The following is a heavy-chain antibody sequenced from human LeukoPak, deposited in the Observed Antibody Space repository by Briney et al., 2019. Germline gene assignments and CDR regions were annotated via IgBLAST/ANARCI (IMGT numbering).Heavy chain of an antibody. Sequence: SVKVSCKASGGTFSSYAISWVRQAPGQGLEWMGGIIPIFGTANYAQKFQGRVTITTDESTSTAYMELSSLRSEDTAVYYCARDNVVEDSSGYYYDGFDPWGQGTLVTVSS. V-gene: IGHV1-69*05. D-gene: IGHD3-22*01. CDR3: ARDNVVEDSSGYYYDGFDP. CDR1: GGTFSSYA. CDR2: IIPIFGTA. J-gene: IGHJ5*02.